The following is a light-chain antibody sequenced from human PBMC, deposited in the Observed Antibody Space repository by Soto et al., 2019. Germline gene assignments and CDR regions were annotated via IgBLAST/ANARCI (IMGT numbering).Light chain of an antibody. CDR2: ETS. CDR3: QQRSSWPRT. V-gene: IGKV3-11*01. CDR1: QSVGSY. Sequence: EIVLTQSPATLSLSPGERATLSCRASQSVGSYLTWYQQKPGQAPRLLIYETSKRATGIPARFSGSGSGTDFTLTISSLEPEDFAVYYCQQRSSWPRTFGQGTKVELK. J-gene: IGKJ1*01.